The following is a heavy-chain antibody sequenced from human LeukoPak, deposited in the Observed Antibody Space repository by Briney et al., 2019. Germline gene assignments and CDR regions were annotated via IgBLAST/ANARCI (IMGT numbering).Heavy chain of an antibody. CDR3: ARGGYSSGWSTSSPTLGY. V-gene: IGHV3-7*01. CDR2: IKQNGIEK. D-gene: IGHD6-19*01. Sequence: GGSLRLSCATSGFTFSDYWMSWVRQAPGKRLEWVANIKQNGIEKYHVDSVKGRFTISRDNAKNSLDLQMNSLRAEDTAVYYCARGGYSSGWSTSSPTLGYWGQGTLVTVSS. CDR1: GFTFSDYW. J-gene: IGHJ4*02.